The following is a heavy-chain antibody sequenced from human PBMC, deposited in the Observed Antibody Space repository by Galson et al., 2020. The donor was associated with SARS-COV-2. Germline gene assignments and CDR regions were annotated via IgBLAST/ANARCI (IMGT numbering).Heavy chain of an antibody. CDR3: AKEGPNYYDSSGYYHYGMDV. V-gene: IGHV3-23*01. D-gene: IGHD3-22*01. Sequence: GRSLRLPCAASAFTFRSYAMSWVRQAPGKGLEWVSAISGTGGSTYYADSVKGRFTISRDNSKNTLYLQMNSLRAEDTAVYYCAKEGPNYYDSSGYYHYGMDVWGQGTTVTVSS. CDR2: ISGTGGST. CDR1: AFTFRSYA. J-gene: IGHJ6*02.